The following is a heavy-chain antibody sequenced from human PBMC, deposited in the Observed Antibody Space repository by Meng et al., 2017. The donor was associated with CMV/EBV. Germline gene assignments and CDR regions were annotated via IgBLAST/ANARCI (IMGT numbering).Heavy chain of an antibody. Sequence: GSLRLSCAVYGVSFSGYYWSWIRQPPGKGLEWIGEINHSGSTNYNPSLKSRVTISVDTSKNQFSLKLISVTAADTPVYYCARGHPVYDYVWGSYPTPLGYFDYWGQGTLVTVSS. V-gene: IGHV4-34*01. J-gene: IGHJ4*02. CDR3: ARGHPVYDYVWGSYPTPLGYFDY. CDR2: INHSGST. CDR1: GVSFSGYY. D-gene: IGHD3-16*02.